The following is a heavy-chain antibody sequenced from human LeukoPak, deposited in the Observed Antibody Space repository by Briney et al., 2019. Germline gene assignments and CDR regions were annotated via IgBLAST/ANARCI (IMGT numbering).Heavy chain of an antibody. CDR3: AGPLKRSVNDAFDI. D-gene: IGHD5/OR15-5a*01. V-gene: IGHV4-34*01. Sequence: SETLSLTCAVYGGSFSGYYWGGIRQPPGKGLDWIGEINHSGSTNYNPSLKSRVTISVDTSKNQFSLKLSSVTAADTAVYYCAGPLKRSVNDAFDIWGQGTMVTVSS. CDR2: INHSGST. CDR1: GGSFSGYY. J-gene: IGHJ3*02.